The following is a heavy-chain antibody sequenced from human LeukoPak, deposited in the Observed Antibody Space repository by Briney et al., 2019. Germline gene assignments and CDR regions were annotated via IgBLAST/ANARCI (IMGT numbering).Heavy chain of an antibody. Sequence: GGSLRVSCAASGFTLSSYSMRWVRQVPGKGLEWVSSVNSSSSYIYYADSVKGRFTISRDNAKNSLYLQMNSLRAEDTAVYYCARGEDIVVVTAIYLTYYYYYYGMDVWGQGTTVTVSS. D-gene: IGHD2-21*02. CDR2: VNSSSSYI. CDR3: ARGEDIVVVTAIYLTYYYYYYGMDV. CDR1: GFTLSSYS. V-gene: IGHV3-21*01. J-gene: IGHJ6*02.